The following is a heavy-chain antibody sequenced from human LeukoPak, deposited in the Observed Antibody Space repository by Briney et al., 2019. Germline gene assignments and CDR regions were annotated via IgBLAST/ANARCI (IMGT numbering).Heavy chain of an antibody. Sequence: SETLSLTCAVSGYSISSGYYWGWIRQPPGKGLEWIGSIYHSGSTYYNPSLKSRVTISVDTSKNQFSLKLSSVTAADTAVYYCARHGWGGASDYWGQGTLVTVSS. D-gene: IGHD1-26*01. CDR2: IYHSGST. J-gene: IGHJ4*02. CDR1: GYSISSGYY. CDR3: ARHGWGGASDY. V-gene: IGHV4-38-2*01.